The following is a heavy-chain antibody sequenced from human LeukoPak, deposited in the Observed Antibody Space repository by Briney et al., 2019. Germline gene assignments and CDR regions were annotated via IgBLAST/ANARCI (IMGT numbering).Heavy chain of an antibody. CDR3: ARGPVYCSSTSCLDYYYYYMDV. J-gene: IGHJ6*03. CDR1: GFTFSSYS. CDR2: ISYDGSNK. V-gene: IGHV3-30*03. Sequence: GGSLRLSCAASGFTFSSYSMNWVRQAPGKGLEWVAVISYDGSNKYYPDSVKGRFTISRDNSKNTLYLQMNSLRAEDTAVYYCARGPVYCSSTSCLDYYYYYMDVWGKGTTVTVSS. D-gene: IGHD2-2*01.